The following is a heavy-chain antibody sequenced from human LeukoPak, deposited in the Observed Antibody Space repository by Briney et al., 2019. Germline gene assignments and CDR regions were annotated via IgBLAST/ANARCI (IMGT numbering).Heavy chain of an antibody. V-gene: IGHV3-23*01. CDR1: GFTFSSYA. D-gene: IGHD4-17*01. CDR3: ARDYADYVGYFFFDY. Sequence: PGGSLRLSCAASGFTFSSYAMSWVRQAPGKGLEWVSVISGSGGTTYYADSVKGRFTISRDNSQNTLYLQMNSLRAEDTAVYYCARDYADYVGYFFFDYWGQGTLVTVSS. J-gene: IGHJ4*02. CDR2: ISGSGGTT.